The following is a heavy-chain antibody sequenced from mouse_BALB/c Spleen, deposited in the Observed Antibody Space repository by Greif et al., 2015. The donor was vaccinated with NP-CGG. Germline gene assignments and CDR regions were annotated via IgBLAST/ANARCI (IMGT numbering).Heavy chain of an antibody. V-gene: IGHV1S81*02. CDR1: GYTFTSYY. Sequence: QVQLQQSGAELVKPGASVKLSCKASGYTFTSYYMYWVKQRPGQGLEWIGGINPSNGGTNFNEKFKSKATLTVDKSSSTAYMQLSSLTSEDSAVYYCTRRGYDSRAWFAYWGQGTLVTVSA. J-gene: IGHJ3*01. CDR2: INPSNGGT. CDR3: TRRGYDSRAWFAY. D-gene: IGHD2-4*01.